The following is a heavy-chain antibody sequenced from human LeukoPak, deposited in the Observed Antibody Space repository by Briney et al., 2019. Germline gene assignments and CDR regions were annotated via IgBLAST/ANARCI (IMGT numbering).Heavy chain of an antibody. D-gene: IGHD6-19*01. Sequence: PGGSLRLSCAASGFTFDDYAMHWVRQAPGKGLEWVSLISGDGGRTYYADSMKGRFTISRDNSKNSLYLQMNSLRPEDTALFYCAEAAEYSSGWQSIHYWGQGTLVTVSS. CDR1: GFTFDDYA. CDR3: AEAAEYSSGWQSIHY. J-gene: IGHJ4*02. V-gene: IGHV3-43*02. CDR2: ISGDGGRT.